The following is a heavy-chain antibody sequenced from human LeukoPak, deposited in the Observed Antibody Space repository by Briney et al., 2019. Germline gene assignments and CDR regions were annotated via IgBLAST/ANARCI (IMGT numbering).Heavy chain of an antibody. Sequence: PGGSLRLSCAASGFTFDDYAMHWVRQAPGKGLEWVSGISWNSGSIGYADSVKGRFTISRDNAKNSLYLQMNSLRAEDTALYYCAEDRAFEYSSSLTLSYFDYWGQGTLVTVSS. D-gene: IGHD6-6*01. CDR2: ISWNSGSI. CDR1: GFTFDDYA. J-gene: IGHJ4*02. CDR3: AEDRAFEYSSSLTLSYFDY. V-gene: IGHV3-9*01.